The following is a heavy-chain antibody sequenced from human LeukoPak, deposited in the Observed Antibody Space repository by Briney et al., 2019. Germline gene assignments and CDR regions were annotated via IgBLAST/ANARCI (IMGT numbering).Heavy chain of an antibody. CDR2: ISPWSDYI. Sequence: GGSLRLSCAASGFDFSSYSMNWVRQAPGKGLEWVSAISPWSDYIYYVDSVKGRFTISRDNAKNSLYLQMNSLRAEDTAVYYCARGAGYCSGSSCRWYYFDHWGQGTLVTVSS. D-gene: IGHD2-15*01. CDR3: ARGAGYCSGSSCRWYYFDH. V-gene: IGHV3-21*01. J-gene: IGHJ4*02. CDR1: GFDFSSYS.